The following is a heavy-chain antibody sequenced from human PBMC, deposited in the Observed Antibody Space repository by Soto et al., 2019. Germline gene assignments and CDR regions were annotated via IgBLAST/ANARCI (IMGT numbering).Heavy chain of an antibody. CDR1: GFTFDDYA. Sequence: EVQLVESGGGLVQPGRSLRLSCAASGFTFDDYAMHWVRQAPGKGLEWVSGISWNSGSIGYADSVKGRFTISRDNAKNSLYLQMNSLRAEDTALYYCAKDISGRVIYFSSTSCPFGMDVWGQGTTVTVSS. CDR3: AKDISGRVIYFSSTSCPFGMDV. J-gene: IGHJ6*02. CDR2: ISWNSGSI. V-gene: IGHV3-9*01. D-gene: IGHD2-2*01.